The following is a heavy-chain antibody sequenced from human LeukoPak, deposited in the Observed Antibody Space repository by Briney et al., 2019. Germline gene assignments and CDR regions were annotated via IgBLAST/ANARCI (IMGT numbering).Heavy chain of an antibody. CDR3: ARLLVYNSGGEAFDH. J-gene: IGHJ4*02. CDR2: ISSSGSTI. V-gene: IGHV3-48*03. Sequence: GGSLRLSCAASGLTFSSYEMNWVRQAPGKGLEWVSYISSSGSTIYYADSVKGRFTISRDNAKNSLYLQMNSLRAEDTAVYYCARLLVYNSGGEAFDHWGQGTLVTVSS. D-gene: IGHD1-20*01. CDR1: GLTFSSYE.